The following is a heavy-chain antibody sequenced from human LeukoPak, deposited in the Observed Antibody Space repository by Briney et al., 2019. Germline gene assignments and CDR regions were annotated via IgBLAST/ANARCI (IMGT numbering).Heavy chain of an antibody. CDR3: ASDNRCGGDCYGY. D-gene: IGHD2-21*01. CDR1: GGSISTYY. J-gene: IGHJ4*02. Sequence: PSETLSLTCTVSGGSISTYYWHWVRQPAGKGLEWIGRIYASGLTNYNPSLKSRVTMSVDTSKNQFSLRLSSVTAADTAVYYCASDNRCGGDCYGYWGQGTLVTVSS. CDR2: IYASGLT. V-gene: IGHV4-4*07.